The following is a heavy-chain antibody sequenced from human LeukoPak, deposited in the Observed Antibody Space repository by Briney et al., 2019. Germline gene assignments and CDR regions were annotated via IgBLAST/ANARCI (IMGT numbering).Heavy chain of an antibody. D-gene: IGHD1-26*01. CDR2: IDIWNSPM. Sequence: GGSLRLSCAASGFTFSSYAMSWVRQAPGKGLEWVSFIDIWNSPMYYGASVRGRFTISRDNAKNSVFLQMNSLRAEDTAVYYCARDRGDSIVGSDFDSWGQGTLVTVSS. CDR1: GFTFSSYA. J-gene: IGHJ4*02. CDR3: ARDRGDSIVGSDFDS. V-gene: IGHV3-48*01.